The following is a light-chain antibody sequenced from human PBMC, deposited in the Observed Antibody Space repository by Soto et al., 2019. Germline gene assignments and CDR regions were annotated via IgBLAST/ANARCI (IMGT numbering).Light chain of an antibody. J-gene: IGLJ3*02. V-gene: IGLV4-60*02. CDR3: ETWDSTTRV. CDR2: LEGSGGY. CDR1: SGHSTYI. Sequence: QPVLTQSSSASASLGSSVKLTCTLSSGHSTYIIAWHQHQPGKAPRYLMKLEGSGGYNKGSGVPDRFSGSSSGADRYLTISTLQFEDEADYYCETWDSTTRVFGGGTKLTVL.